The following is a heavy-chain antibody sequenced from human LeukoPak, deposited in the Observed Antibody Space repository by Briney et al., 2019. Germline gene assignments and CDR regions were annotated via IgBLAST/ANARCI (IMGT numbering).Heavy chain of an antibody. CDR1: GFTVSRNH. CDR3: ARSSRGYSYGYDY. Sequence: GGSLRLSCAASGFTVSRNHMSWVRQAPGKGLEWVSVIYSGGSTYYADSVKGRITISRDNSKNTLDLQMNSLRAEDTAVYYCARSSRGYSYGYDYWGQGTLVTVSS. D-gene: IGHD5-18*01. CDR2: IYSGGST. V-gene: IGHV3-53*01. J-gene: IGHJ4*02.